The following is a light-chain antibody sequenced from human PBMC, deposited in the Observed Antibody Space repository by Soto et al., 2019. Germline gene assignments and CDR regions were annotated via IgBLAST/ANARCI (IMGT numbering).Light chain of an antibody. CDR1: QIVASNF. CDR3: QQYGSSPRGT. CDR2: GAS. Sequence: EIVLTQSPGTLSFSPGERVTLSCRASQIVASNFLAWFQQKPGQAPRLLIYGASNRATAVPDRFTGSGSGTDFTLTINRLEPEDCAVYFCQQYGSSPRGTFGQGTNVEI. J-gene: IGKJ2*02. V-gene: IGKV3-20*01.